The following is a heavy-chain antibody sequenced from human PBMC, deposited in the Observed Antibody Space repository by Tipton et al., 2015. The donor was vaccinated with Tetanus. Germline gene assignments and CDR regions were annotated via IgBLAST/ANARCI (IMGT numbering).Heavy chain of an antibody. Sequence: TLSLTCTVSGGSISSGGYYWSWIRQHPGKGLEWIGDIYYSGSTYYNPSLKGRVTISVDTSKNQFSLRLNSVTAADTAVYYCARDQARGARGWNYFDFWGLGTLVTVSS. CDR2: IYYSGST. CDR3: ARDQARGARGWNYFDF. D-gene: IGHD1-26*01. V-gene: IGHV4-31*03. J-gene: IGHJ4*02. CDR1: GGSISSGGYY.